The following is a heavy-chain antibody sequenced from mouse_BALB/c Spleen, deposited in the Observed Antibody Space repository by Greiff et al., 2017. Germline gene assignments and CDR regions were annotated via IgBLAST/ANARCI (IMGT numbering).Heavy chain of an antibody. Sequence: QVQLKQSGPGLVAPSQSLSITCTVSGFSLTGYGVNWVRQPPGKGLEWLGMIWGDGSTDYNSALKSRLSISKDNSKSQVFLKMNSLQTDDTARYYCARRGYRYDYAMDYWGQGTSVTVSS. V-gene: IGHV2-6-7*01. CDR1: GFSLTGYG. J-gene: IGHJ4*01. CDR3: ARRGYRYDYAMDY. CDR2: IWGDGST. D-gene: IGHD2-14*01.